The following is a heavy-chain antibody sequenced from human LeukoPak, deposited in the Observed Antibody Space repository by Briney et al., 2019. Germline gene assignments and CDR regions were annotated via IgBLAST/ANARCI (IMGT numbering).Heavy chain of an antibody. V-gene: IGHV3-21*01. D-gene: IGHD4-17*01. CDR3: AAGYGDYVHNY. CDR1: GFTFSSYS. CDR2: ISSSSSYI. J-gene: IGHJ4*02. Sequence: GSLRLSCAASGFTFSSYSMNWVRQAPGKGLEWVSSISSSSSYIYYADSVKGRFTISRDNAKNSLYLQMNSLRAEDTAVYYCAAGYGDYVHNYWGQGTLVTVSS.